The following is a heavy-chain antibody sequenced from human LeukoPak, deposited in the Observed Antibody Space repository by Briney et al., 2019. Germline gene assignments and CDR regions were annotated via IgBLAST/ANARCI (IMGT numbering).Heavy chain of an antibody. Sequence: PGGSLRLSCAASGFTFSSYAMHWVRQAPGKGLEWVAVISYDGSNKYYADSVKCRFTISRDNSKNTLYLQMNSLRAEDTAVYYCARDWCSGGSCYGGGYFDYWGQGTLVTVSS. CDR3: ARDWCSGGSCYGGGYFDY. V-gene: IGHV3-30*04. CDR2: ISYDGSNK. CDR1: GFTFSSYA. D-gene: IGHD2-15*01. J-gene: IGHJ4*02.